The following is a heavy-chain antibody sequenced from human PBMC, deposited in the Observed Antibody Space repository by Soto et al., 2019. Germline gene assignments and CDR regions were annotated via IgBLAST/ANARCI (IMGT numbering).Heavy chain of an antibody. V-gene: IGHV3-74*01. Sequence: PGGSLRLSCAASGFTFGDHWMHWVRQAPGKGLEWVSRVISDGNTIDYADSVKGRFTVSRDNAKSTLYLQMNSLRAEDTAVYYCATAEVDHWGPGTLVTVSS. CDR1: GFTFGDHW. CDR2: VISDGNTI. J-gene: IGHJ5*02. CDR3: ATAEVDH.